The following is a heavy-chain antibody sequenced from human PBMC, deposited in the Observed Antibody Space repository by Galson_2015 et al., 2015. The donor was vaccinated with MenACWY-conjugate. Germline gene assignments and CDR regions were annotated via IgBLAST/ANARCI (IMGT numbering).Heavy chain of an antibody. Sequence: SLRLSCAASGFTFSTYGMHWVRQAPGKGLEWVAVIWLDGSTKFYADSVKGRFTISRDNAKNTLYLQIHSLRAEDTAVYYCAARVLHSSGIDFQGHGTTVTVTS. CDR3: AARVLHSSGIDF. D-gene: IGHD4-11*01. CDR1: GFTFSTYG. CDR2: IWLDGSTK. J-gene: IGHJ6*02. V-gene: IGHV3-33*03.